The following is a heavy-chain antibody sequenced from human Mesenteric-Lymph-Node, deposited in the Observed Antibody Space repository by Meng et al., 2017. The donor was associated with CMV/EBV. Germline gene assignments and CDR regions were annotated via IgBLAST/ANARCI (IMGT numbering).Heavy chain of an antibody. J-gene: IGHJ1*01. D-gene: IGHD3-22*01. V-gene: IGHV3-74*01. CDR2: IKSDGSIT. CDR1: YW. Sequence: YWMHWVRQAPGQGLVWVSRIKSDGSITNYADSVKGRFTISRDNAKNTLFLQMNSLRVEDTAVYYCARDFEEDYYGSSIYYAGVFQYWGQGSLVTVSS. CDR3: ARDFEEDYYGSSIYYAGVFQY.